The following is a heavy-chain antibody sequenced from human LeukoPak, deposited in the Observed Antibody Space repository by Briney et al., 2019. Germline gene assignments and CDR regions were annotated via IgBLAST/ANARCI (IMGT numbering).Heavy chain of an antibody. CDR1: GGSISSYY. V-gene: IGHV4-59*01. CDR2: IYYSGST. J-gene: IGHJ5*02. D-gene: IGHD3-3*01. Sequence: SETLSLTCTVSGGSISSYYWSWIRQPPGKGLEWIGYIYYSGSTNYNPSLKSRVTISVDTSKNQFSLKLSSVTAADTAVYYCARDMLHDFWSGPAGFDPWGQGTLVTVSS. CDR3: ARDMLHDFWSGPAGFDP.